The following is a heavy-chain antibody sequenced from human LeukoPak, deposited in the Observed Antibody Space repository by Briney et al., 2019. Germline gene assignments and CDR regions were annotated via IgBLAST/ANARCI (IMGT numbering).Heavy chain of an antibody. CDR2: VTGGGDAT. V-gene: IGHV3-23*01. CDR1: GLSFSSYA. CDR3: GSDPNGDYVGALGY. Sequence: HPGGSLRLSCEASGLSFSSYAFAWVRQAPGKGLEWVAAVTGGGDATHFADSVKGRFTISRDNSKNTMYLQMNSLRAEDTAMYFCGSDPNGDYVGALGYWGRGALVTVSS. J-gene: IGHJ4*01. D-gene: IGHD4-17*01.